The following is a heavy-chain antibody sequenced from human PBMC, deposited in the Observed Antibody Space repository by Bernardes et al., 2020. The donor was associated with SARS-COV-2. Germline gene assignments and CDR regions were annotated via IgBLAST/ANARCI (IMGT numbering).Heavy chain of an antibody. CDR3: ARAGMEYYYDSSFDY. J-gene: IGHJ4*02. V-gene: IGHV4-61*03. Sequence: SRVTISRDTSKNHFSLKLNSVTAADTAVYYCARAGMEYYYDSSFDYWGQGTLVTVSS. D-gene: IGHD3-22*01.